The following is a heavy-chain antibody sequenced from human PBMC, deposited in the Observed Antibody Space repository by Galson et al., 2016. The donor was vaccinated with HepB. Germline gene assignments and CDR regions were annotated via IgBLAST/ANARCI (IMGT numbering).Heavy chain of an antibody. Sequence: SLRLSCAASGFTFRSYNMNWVRQVPGKGLQWLSYISNTSTTIYYADSVKGRFTISRDNAKDSLYLQMNSLRDEDTAVYYCARDKGREFVELSYNYGLDVWGLGTTVTVSS. V-gene: IGHV3-48*02. CDR2: ISNTSTTI. CDR3: ARDKGREFVELSYNYGLDV. CDR1: GFTFRSYN. D-gene: IGHD3-10*01. J-gene: IGHJ6*02.